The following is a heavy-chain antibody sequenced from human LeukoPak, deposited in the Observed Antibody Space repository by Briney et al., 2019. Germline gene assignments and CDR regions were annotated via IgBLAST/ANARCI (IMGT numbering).Heavy chain of an antibody. CDR3: ARDRVDNWDRSGYYPDAFDM. D-gene: IGHD3-22*01. V-gene: IGHV1-2*02. J-gene: IGHJ3*02. CDR2: ISPNSGIT. Sequence: ASVKVSCKASGCKFTAYYIHWVRQAPGQGPEWMGWISPNSGITNYAQRFQARVTMAWDTSISTAYMELRRLTSDDTAVYYCARDRVDNWDRSGYYPDAFDMWGQGAMVTVS. CDR1: GCKFTAYY.